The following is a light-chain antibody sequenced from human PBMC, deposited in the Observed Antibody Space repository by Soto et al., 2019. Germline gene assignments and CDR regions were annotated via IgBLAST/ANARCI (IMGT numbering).Light chain of an antibody. CDR1: SSDVGGYNY. Sequence: QSALTQPPSASGSPGQSVTISCTGTSSDVGGYNYVSWYQQHPGKAPKLMIYEVSKRPSGVPDRFSGSKSGNTASLTVSGLQAEDEAYYFCRSYAGSNHFVFGTGTKVTVL. J-gene: IGLJ1*01. CDR2: EVS. V-gene: IGLV2-8*01. CDR3: RSYAGSNHFV.